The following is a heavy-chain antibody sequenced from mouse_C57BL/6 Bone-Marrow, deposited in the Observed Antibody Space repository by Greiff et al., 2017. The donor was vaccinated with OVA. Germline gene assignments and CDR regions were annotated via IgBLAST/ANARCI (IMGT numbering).Heavy chain of an antibody. D-gene: IGHD2-5*01. Sequence: EVHLVESGGDLVKPGGSLKLSCAASGFTFSSYGMSWVRQTPDKRLEWVATISSGGSYTYYPDSVKGRFTISRDNAKNTLYLQMSSLKSEDTAMYYCARRAYYSNYSLFAYWGQGTLVTVSA. V-gene: IGHV5-6*01. CDR2: ISSGGSYT. J-gene: IGHJ3*01. CDR3: ARRAYYSNYSLFAY. CDR1: GFTFSSYG.